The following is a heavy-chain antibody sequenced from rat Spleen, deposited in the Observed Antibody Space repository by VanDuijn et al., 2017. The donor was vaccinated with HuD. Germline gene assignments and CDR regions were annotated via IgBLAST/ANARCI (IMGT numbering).Heavy chain of an antibody. V-gene: IGHV5-20*01. CDR1: GFTFSDYY. CDR2: ISYDGSST. J-gene: IGHJ2*01. D-gene: IGHD1-7*01. CDR3: TTDGHTMGMAY. Sequence: EVQLVESDGGLVQPGRSLKLSCAASGFTFSDYYMAWVRQAPTKGLEWVATISYDGSSTYYRDSVKGRFTISRDNAKSTLYLQMDSLRSEDTATYYCTTDGHTMGMAYWGQGVMVTVSS.